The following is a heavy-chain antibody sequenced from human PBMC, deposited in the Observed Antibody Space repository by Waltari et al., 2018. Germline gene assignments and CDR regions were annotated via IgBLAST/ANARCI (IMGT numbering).Heavy chain of an antibody. CDR1: GFTFRSYG. CDR2: IWYDGSNK. V-gene: IGHV3-33*01. CDR3: ARDVTYSSSWYYYYYYYGMDV. J-gene: IGHJ6*02. Sequence: QVQLVASGGGVVQPGRSLRLSCAASGFTFRSYGMHWVRQAPGKGLEWVAVIWYDGSNKYYADSVKGRFTISRDNSKNTLYLQMNSLRAEDTAVYYCARDVTYSSSWYYYYYYYGMDVWGQGTTVTVSS. D-gene: IGHD6-13*01.